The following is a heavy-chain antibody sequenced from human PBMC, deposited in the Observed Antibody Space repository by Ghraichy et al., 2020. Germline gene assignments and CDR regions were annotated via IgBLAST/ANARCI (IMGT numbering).Heavy chain of an antibody. CDR3: ARAGTPPQ. CDR2: IQRSGLT. Sequence: SETLSLTCSVSGYSINSGYYWGWIRQSPGKGLEWVGSIQRSGLTYYNPSLKSRLTMSVDTSKNQFSLRLTSVTAADTAVYYCARAGTPPQWGQGALITVSS. V-gene: IGHV4-38-2*02. J-gene: IGHJ1*01. CDR1: GYSINSGYY.